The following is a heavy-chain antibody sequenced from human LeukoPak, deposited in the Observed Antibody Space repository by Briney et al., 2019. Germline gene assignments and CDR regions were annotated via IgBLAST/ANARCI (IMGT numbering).Heavy chain of an antibody. V-gene: IGHV3-53*01. D-gene: IGHD2-2*01. J-gene: IGHJ3*02. CDR3: ARRYCSSTSCYSDAFDI. CDR2: IYSGGST. Sequence: GGSLRLSCAASGFTVSSNYMSWVRQAPGKGLEWVSVIYSGGSTYYADSVKGRFTISRDNSKNTLYLQMNSLRAEDTAVYYCARRYCSSTSCYSDAFDIWGQGTMVTVSS. CDR1: GFTVSSNY.